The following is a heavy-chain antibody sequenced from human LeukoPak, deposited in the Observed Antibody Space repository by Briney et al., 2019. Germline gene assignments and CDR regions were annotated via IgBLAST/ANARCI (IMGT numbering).Heavy chain of an antibody. CDR2: IYHSGST. Sequence: PSETLSLTCTVSGYSISSGYYWGWIRQPPGKGLEWIGSIYHSGSTYYNPSLKSRVTISVDTSKNQFSLKLSSVTAADTAVYYCARVTSGSYPDVFDIWGQGTMVTVSS. V-gene: IGHV4-38-2*02. CDR3: ARVTSGSYPDVFDI. J-gene: IGHJ3*02. D-gene: IGHD3-10*01. CDR1: GYSISSGYY.